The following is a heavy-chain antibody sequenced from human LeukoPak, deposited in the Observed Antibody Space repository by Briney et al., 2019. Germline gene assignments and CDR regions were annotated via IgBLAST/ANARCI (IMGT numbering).Heavy chain of an antibody. Sequence: GGSLSFSCAPSGFTFSTYSMDWLRQAPGKGLEWVSSISSSGSYIYYADSVKGRFTISRHNAKNSLYLQLNSLAAEDTARYYCARDRWVRAAAGGYFDYWGQGILVTVSS. D-gene: IGHD6-13*01. CDR2: ISSSGSYI. J-gene: IGHJ4*02. CDR3: ARDRWVRAAAGGYFDY. V-gene: IGHV3-21*06. CDR1: GFTFSTYS.